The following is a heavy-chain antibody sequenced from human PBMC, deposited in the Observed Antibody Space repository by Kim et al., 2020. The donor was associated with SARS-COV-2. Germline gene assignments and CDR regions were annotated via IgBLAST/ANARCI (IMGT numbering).Heavy chain of an antibody. J-gene: IGHJ4*02. Sequence: ASVKVSCKASGYTFTGYYIHWARQAPGQGLEWMGWVNPNSGGANYAREFQGRVTMTRDTSSSTAYMELTRLRSDDTAIYYCARGMLTGTTPLLPYWGQGTLLTVSS. CDR3: ARGMLTGTTPLLPY. V-gene: IGHV1-2*02. CDR1: GYTFTGYY. CDR2: VNPNSGGA. D-gene: IGHD1-20*01.